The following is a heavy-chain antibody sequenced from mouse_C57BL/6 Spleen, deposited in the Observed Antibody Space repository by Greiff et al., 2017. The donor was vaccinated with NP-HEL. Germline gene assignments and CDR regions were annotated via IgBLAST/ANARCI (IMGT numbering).Heavy chain of an antibody. Sequence: VQLHQSGPELVKPGASVKISCKASGYTFTDYYMNWVKQSHGKSLEWIGDINPNNGGTSYNQKFKGKATLTVDKSSSTAYMELRSLTSEDSAVYYCAGYGSSYWYFDVWGTGTTVTVSS. D-gene: IGHD1-1*01. CDR1: GYTFTDYY. CDR2: INPNNGGT. CDR3: AGYGSSYWYFDV. V-gene: IGHV1-26*01. J-gene: IGHJ1*03.